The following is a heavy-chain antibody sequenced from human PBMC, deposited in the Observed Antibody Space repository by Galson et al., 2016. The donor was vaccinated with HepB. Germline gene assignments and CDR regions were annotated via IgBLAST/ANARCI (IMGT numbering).Heavy chain of an antibody. D-gene: IGHD2-2*01. J-gene: IGHJ4*02. CDR2: ISFDGSNK. V-gene: IGHV3-30*04. CDR3: AREPSRTLDY. CDR1: GFTFSSYA. Sequence: SLRLSCAASGFTFSSYAVHWVRQAPGKGLEWVALISFDGSNKYYADSVKGRFNISRDNSKNTLYLQMNSLRTEDTAVYYCAREPSRTLDYWGQGTLVTVSS.